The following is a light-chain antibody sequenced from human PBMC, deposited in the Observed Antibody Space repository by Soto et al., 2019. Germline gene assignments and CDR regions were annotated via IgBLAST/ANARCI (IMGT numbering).Light chain of an antibody. CDR2: DVS. CDR3: CSYAGTYIEV. V-gene: IGLV2-11*01. Sequence: QSVLTQPRSVSGSPGQSVTVSCTGTSSDVGRYNYVSWYQHHPGKAPKLMIYDVSARPSGVPDRFSGSKSGNTASLTISGLQAEDEAEYYCCSYAGTYIEVFGNGTKVTVL. CDR1: SSDVGRYNY. J-gene: IGLJ1*01.